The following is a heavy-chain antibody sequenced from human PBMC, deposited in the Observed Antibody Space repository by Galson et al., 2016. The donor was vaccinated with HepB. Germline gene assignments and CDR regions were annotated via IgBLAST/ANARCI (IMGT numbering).Heavy chain of an antibody. CDR3: ARHRTPHYYDSSGYYYGDAFDI. CDR1: GYTFTTYG. D-gene: IGHD3-22*01. Sequence: SVKVSCKASGYTFTTYGISWVRQAPGQGLEWMGWISLYNDNTKYGKKLQGRVTLTTDTSTSTAYMELRSLRSDDTAVYYCARHRTPHYYDSSGYYYGDAFDIWGQGTMVTVSS. V-gene: IGHV1-18*04. CDR2: ISLYNDNT. J-gene: IGHJ3*02.